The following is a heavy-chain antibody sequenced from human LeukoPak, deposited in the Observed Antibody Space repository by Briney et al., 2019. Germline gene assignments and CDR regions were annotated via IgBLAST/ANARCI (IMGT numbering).Heavy chain of an antibody. CDR3: TADVPGGAYPFDS. CDR1: GFTFSSYG. J-gene: IGHJ4*02. V-gene: IGHV3-23*01. D-gene: IGHD2-8*02. CDR2: ISDSGGST. Sequence: GGSLRLSCAASGFTFSSYGMHWVRQAPGKGLEWVSTISDSGGSTYYADSVKGRFTISRDNSKNTLYLQMNSLKTEDTAFYYCTADVPGGAYPFDSWGQGTLVTVSS.